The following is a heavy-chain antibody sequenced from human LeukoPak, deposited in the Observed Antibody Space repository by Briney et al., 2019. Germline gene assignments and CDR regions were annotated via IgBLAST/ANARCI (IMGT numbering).Heavy chain of an antibody. CDR2: IYYSGST. Sequence: PSETLSLTCTVSGGSITSYYWTWIRQPPGKGLEWIGSIYYSGSTYYNPSLKSRVTISVDTSKNQCSLKLSSVTAADTAVYYCARHPSSSWRNWFDPWGQGTLVTVSS. CDR3: ARHPSSSWRNWFDP. D-gene: IGHD6-13*01. J-gene: IGHJ5*02. V-gene: IGHV4-59*04. CDR1: GGSITSYY.